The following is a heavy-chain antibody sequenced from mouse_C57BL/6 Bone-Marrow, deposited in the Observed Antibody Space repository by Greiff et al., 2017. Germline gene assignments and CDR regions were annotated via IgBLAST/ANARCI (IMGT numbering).Heavy chain of an antibody. D-gene: IGHD1-1*01. CDR1: GYTFTDYY. V-gene: IGHV1-26*01. Sequence: EVQLQQSGPELVKPGASVKISCKASGYTFTDYYMNWVKRSHGKSLEWIGDINPNNGGSTYNQKFRDKATLTVDKSSSTAYMELRSLTSEDSAVYYCAREDCGSPWYFDVWGTGTTVTVSS. CDR2: INPNNGGS. CDR3: AREDCGSPWYFDV. J-gene: IGHJ1*03.